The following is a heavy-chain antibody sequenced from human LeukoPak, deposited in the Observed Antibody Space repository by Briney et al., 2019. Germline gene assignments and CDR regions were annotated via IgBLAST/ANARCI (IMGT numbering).Heavy chain of an antibody. CDR3: ARGRHDITMIVVVMTSVSYYLDV. J-gene: IGHJ6*03. CDR1: GGSFSGYH. Sequence: SETLSLTCAVSGGSFSGYHWTWSRQSPGKGLEWIGDINPSGSTYYNPSLKSRLTISVATSKNQFSRKLRSVTAADTAVYYCARGRHDITMIVVVMTSVSYYLDVWGKGTTVTVS. D-gene: IGHD3-22*01. V-gene: IGHV4-34*01. CDR2: INPSGST.